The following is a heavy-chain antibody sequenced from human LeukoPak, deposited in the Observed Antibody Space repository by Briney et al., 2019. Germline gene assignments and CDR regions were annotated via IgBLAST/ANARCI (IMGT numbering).Heavy chain of an antibody. CDR2: VFYSGST. V-gene: IGHV4-59*01. J-gene: IGHJ4*02. D-gene: IGHD4-17*01. Sequence: SETLSLTCSVSGDSISNYYWSWIRQPPGEGLQWIGYVFYSGSTNYNASLKSRVVISVDTSKNQFSLKLTSVTAADTAVYYCARVDDYGDYRFDYCGQGTLVTVSS. CDR1: GDSISNYY. CDR3: ARVDDYGDYRFDY.